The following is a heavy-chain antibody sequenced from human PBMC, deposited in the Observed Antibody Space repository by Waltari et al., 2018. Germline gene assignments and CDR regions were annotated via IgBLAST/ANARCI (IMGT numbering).Heavy chain of an antibody. Sequence: EVLLVESGGGMVQPGRSLTLSCAAYNFDFGEYGMSWVRQAPGKGLEWGGFSRIKAYGETTEYAASVKGRFIISRDDSRSIAYLQMNSLKTEDTAVYYCTRVLRYFDWSTKDYWGQGTLVTVSS. CDR3: TRVLRYFDWSTKDY. CDR1: NFDFGEYG. D-gene: IGHD3-9*01. V-gene: IGHV3-49*04. J-gene: IGHJ4*02. CDR2: SRIKAYGETT.